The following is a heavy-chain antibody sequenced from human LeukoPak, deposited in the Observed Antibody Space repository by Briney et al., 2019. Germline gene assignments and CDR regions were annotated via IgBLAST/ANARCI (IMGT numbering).Heavy chain of an antibody. CDR1: GFTFTSSA. D-gene: IGHD6-19*01. V-gene: IGHV1-58*01. CDR2: IVVGSGNT. CDR3: ARDRDQWLSYFDY. J-gene: IGHJ4*02. Sequence: ASVKVSCKASGFTFTSSAVQWVRQARGQRLEWIGWIVVGSGNTNYAQKFQERVTITRDMSTSTAYMELSSLRAEDTAVYYCARDRDQWLSYFDYWGQGTLVTVSS.